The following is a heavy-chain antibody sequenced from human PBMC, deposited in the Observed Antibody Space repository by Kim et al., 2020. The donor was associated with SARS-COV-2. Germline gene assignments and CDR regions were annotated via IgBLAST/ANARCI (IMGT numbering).Heavy chain of an antibody. CDR1: GFTFSIYW. Sequence: GGSLRLSCAASGFTFSIYWMSWVRQAPGKGLEWVANIKQDGSEKYYVDSVKGRFTISRDNAKNSLYLQMNSLRAEDTAVYYCARDRSGSGGATRYWGQGT. D-gene: IGHD1-26*01. J-gene: IGHJ4*02. CDR2: IKQDGSEK. V-gene: IGHV3-7*03. CDR3: ARDRSGSGGATRY.